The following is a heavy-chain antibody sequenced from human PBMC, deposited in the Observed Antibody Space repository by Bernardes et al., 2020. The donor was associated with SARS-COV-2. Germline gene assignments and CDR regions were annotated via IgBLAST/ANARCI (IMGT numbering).Heavy chain of an antibody. CDR3: ARDRGGYNSDFDY. V-gene: IGHV3-30-3*01. J-gene: IGHJ4*02. CDR2: ITYDGSNK. Sequence: GGSLRLSCAASGFTFSSYSMHWVRQAPGKGLEWVAVITYDGSNKYYADSVKGRFTISRDNSKNTLYLQMNSLRAEDTAVYYCARDRGGYNSDFDYWGQGTLVTVSS. CDR1: GFTFSSYS. D-gene: IGHD5-12*01.